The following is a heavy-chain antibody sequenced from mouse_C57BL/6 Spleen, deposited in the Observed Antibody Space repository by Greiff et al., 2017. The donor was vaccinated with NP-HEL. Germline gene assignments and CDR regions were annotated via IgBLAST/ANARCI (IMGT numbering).Heavy chain of an antibody. J-gene: IGHJ2*01. V-gene: IGHV1-53*01. D-gene: IGHD1-1*01. CDR2: INPSNGGT. CDR1: GYTFTSYW. CDR3: ARCVITTVVNPYFDY. Sequence: QVQLQQPGTELVKPGASVKLSCKASGYTFTSYWMHWVKQRPGQGLEWIGNINPSNGGTNYNEKVKSKATLTVDKSSSTAYMQLSSLTSEDSAVYYCARCVITTVVNPYFDYWGQGTTLTVSS.